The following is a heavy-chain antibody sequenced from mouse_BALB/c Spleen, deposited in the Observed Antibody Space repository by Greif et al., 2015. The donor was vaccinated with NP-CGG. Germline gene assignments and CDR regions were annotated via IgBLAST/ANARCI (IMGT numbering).Heavy chain of an antibody. V-gene: IGHV1-7*01. CDR3: ARRVYYFDY. CDR1: GYTFTSYW. Sequence: VQLQQSGAELAKPGASVKMSCEASGYTFTSYWMHWVKQRPGQGLEWIGYINPSTGYTEYNQKFKDKATLTADKSSSTAYMQLSSLTSEDSAVYYCARRVYYFDYWGQGTTLTVSS. J-gene: IGHJ2*01. CDR2: INPSTGYT.